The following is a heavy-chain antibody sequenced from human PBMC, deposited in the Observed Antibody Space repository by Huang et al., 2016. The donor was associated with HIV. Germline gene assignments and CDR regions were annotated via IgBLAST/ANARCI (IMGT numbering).Heavy chain of an antibody. CDR1: GGTFSTNA. D-gene: IGHD2-21*02. Sequence: QVQLVQSGAEVKRPGASVKVSCRASGGTFSTNAVSWVRQAPGQGREWMGGSIPMFGTTNYAQRFQGKVTITADESSSTVYMELSSLRSDDTAVYYCARQPYCGGDCAHYYYFYMDVWGKGTTVTVSS. J-gene: IGHJ6*03. V-gene: IGHV1-69*13. CDR2: SIPMFGTT. CDR3: ARQPYCGGDCAHYYYFYMDV.